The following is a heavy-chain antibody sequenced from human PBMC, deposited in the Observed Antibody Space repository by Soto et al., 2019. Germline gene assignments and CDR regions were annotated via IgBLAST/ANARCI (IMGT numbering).Heavy chain of an antibody. CDR2: ISGYNGDT. J-gene: IGHJ6*02. CDR3: AKNGQPPYYYYGLDV. D-gene: IGHD2-8*01. V-gene: IGHV1-18*01. Sequence: QGQLVQSEAEVKKPGASVKVSCKASGYTFTRYGISWVRQAPGQGLEWRGWISGYNGDTNYAQKFQGRVIMTIDTSTGTAYMELRSLTSDDTAVYYCAKNGQPPYYYYGLDVWGQGTTVTVSS. CDR1: GYTFTRYG.